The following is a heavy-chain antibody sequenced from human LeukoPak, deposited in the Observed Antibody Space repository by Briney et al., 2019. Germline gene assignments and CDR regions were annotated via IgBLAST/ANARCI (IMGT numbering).Heavy chain of an antibody. J-gene: IGHJ6*03. Sequence: GGSLRISCAASGFTFSDHYMDWVRQAPGKGLEWVGRARNKAYNYITEYAASVKGRFTISRDDSENSLFLQMDSLKIEDTAVYFRARGSPNYDFWSGYYNPKRYYYMDVWGKGTTVTVSS. V-gene: IGHV3-72*01. CDR3: ARGSPNYDFWSGYYNPKRYYYMDV. D-gene: IGHD3-3*01. CDR1: GFTFSDHY. CDR2: ARNKAYNYIT.